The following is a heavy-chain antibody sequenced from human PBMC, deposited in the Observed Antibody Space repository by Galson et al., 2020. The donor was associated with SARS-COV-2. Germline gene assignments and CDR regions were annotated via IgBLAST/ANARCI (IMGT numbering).Heavy chain of an antibody. J-gene: IGHJ3*02. CDR1: GGSISSTTYY. V-gene: IGHV4-39*07. Sequence: ASETLSLTCSVSGGSISSTTYYWGWIRQPPGKGLEWIGTIFYGGNTYYNPSLKSRVTISVDTSKRQFSLNLSSMTAADTATYFCARFRGGFDIWGQGTMVSVSS. CDR3: ARFRGGFDI. CDR2: IFYGGNT. D-gene: IGHD3-10*01.